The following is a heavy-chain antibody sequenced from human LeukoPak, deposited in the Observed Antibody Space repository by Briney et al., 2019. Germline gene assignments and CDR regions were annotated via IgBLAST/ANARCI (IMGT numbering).Heavy chain of an antibody. CDR1: GFTFSSYS. V-gene: IGHV3-21*01. Sequence: PGGSLSLSCAASGFTFSSYSMNWVRQAPGKGLEWVSSIISSSSYIYYADSVKGRFTISRDNTKNSLYLQTNSLRGEDTAVYYCASRAAPDNDDAFDIWGQGTTVTVSS. D-gene: IGHD1-14*01. J-gene: IGHJ3*02. CDR3: ASRAAPDNDDAFDI. CDR2: IISSSSYI.